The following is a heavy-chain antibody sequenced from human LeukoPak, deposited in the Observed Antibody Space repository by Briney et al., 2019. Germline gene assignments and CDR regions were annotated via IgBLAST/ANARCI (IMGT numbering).Heavy chain of an antibody. J-gene: IGHJ4*02. Sequence: SGGSLRLSCTASEFTFSAFWMSWVRQAPGKGLEWVANINQDGSRKHYVDSVKGRFTVSRDNAENSLYLQTHSLRGEDTAIYYCARLWGDATIFDLWGQGTLVTVSS. D-gene: IGHD5-12*01. CDR2: INQDGSRK. CDR3: ARLWGDATIFDL. V-gene: IGHV3-7*01. CDR1: EFTFSAFW.